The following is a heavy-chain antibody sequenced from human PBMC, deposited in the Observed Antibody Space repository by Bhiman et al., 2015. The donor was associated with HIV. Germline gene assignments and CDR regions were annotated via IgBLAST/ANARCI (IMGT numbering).Heavy chain of an antibody. Sequence: EEKLEESGGGLVQPGGSLRLSCAASGFTFSTYWMSWVRQAPGKGLEWVANIKQDGSEKYYVDSVKGRFTISRDNAKNSLFLQMNSLRAEDTAVYYCARGPWWLLHYYLDYWGQGTLVTVSS. CDR2: IKQDGSEK. CDR1: GFTFSTYW. J-gene: IGHJ4*02. D-gene: IGHD2-15*01. CDR3: ARGPWWLLHYYLDY. V-gene: IGHV3-7*05.